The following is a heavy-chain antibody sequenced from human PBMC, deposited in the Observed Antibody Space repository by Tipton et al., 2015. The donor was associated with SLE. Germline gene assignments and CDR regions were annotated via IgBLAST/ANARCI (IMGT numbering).Heavy chain of an antibody. D-gene: IGHD4-17*01. CDR1: GFTFSSYA. J-gene: IGHJ6*03. CDR2: ISHDARNK. Sequence: SLRLSCAASGFTFSSYAMHWVRQAPGKGLEWVAVISHDARNKCFADSVKGRFTMSRDNLQNTLYLEMNSLRPEDTAVYYCARAGDLRYYYYYFMDVWGKGTTVTVSS. V-gene: IGHV3-30*04. CDR3: ARAGDLRYYYYYFMDV.